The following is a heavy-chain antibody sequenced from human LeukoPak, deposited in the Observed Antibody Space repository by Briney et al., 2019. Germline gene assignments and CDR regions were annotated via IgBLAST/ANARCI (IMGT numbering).Heavy chain of an antibody. D-gene: IGHD3-10*01. CDR1: GFSFTNAW. V-gene: IGHV3-15*05. J-gene: IGHJ4*02. CDR2: IKSKTDGGTI. CDR3: TTVTLRPVGL. Sequence: GGSLRLSRAASGFSFTNAWMSWVRQAPGKGLEWVGRIKSKTDGGTIDYAAPVKGRFTISRDDSKNTLFLQMNSLKIEDTAVYYCTTVTLRPVGLWGQGTLVTVSS.